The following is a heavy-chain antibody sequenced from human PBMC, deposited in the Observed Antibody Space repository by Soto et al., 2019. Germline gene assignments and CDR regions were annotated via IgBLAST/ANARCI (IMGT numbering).Heavy chain of an antibody. CDR2: ISAYNGNT. D-gene: IGHD2-21*02. CDR3: ASDVITVVTPVKSYYYYGMDV. CDR1: GYTFTSYG. Sequence: ASVKVSCKASGYTFTSYGISWVRQAPGQGLEWMGWISAYNGNTNYAQKLQGRVTMTTDTSTSTAYMELRSLRSDDTAVYYCASDVITVVTPVKSYYYYGMDVWGQGTTVTVS. V-gene: IGHV1-18*04. J-gene: IGHJ6*02.